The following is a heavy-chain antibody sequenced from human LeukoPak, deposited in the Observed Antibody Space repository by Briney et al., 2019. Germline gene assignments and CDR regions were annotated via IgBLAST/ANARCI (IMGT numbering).Heavy chain of an antibody. D-gene: IGHD3-16*02. V-gene: IGHV4-59*01. J-gene: IGHJ4*02. CDR3: ARDAAYDYVWGSYRYHY. CDR1: GGSIITFY. CDR2: IYYSGST. Sequence: LSLTCTVSGGSIITFYWSWIGQRPGKGLEWIGYIYYSGSTNYNHSLKSRVTMSVDTPKNQFSLKLSSVTAADTAVNYWARDAAYDYVWGSYRYHYWRQGTLVT.